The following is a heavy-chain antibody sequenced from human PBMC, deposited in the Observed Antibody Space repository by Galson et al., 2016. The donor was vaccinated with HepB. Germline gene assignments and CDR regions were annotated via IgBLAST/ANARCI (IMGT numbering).Heavy chain of an antibody. Sequence: QSGAEVKRPGESLKISCKGSGYSFTTYWIGWVRQMPGKGLEWMGIIYPGDSDLKYSPSFQGQVTISADKPISTAYLQWSSLKASDTAMYFCARPQDTSGYYPYDAFDIWGQGTMVTVSS. CDR2: IYPGDSDL. D-gene: IGHD3-22*01. CDR3: ARPQDTSGYYPYDAFDI. CDR1: GYSFTTYW. J-gene: IGHJ3*02. V-gene: IGHV5-51*01.